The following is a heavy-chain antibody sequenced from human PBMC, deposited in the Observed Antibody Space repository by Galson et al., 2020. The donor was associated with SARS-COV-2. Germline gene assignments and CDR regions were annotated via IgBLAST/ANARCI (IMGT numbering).Heavy chain of an antibody. CDR3: ARIVVVPAAMGWEDYYGMDV. J-gene: IGHJ6*02. Sequence: ASVKVSCKASGYTFTSYGISWVRQAPGQGLEWMGWISVYNGNTNYAQKLQGRVTMTTDTSTSTAYMELRSLRSDDTAVYYCARIVVVPAAMGWEDYYGMDVWGQGTTVTVSS. V-gene: IGHV1-18*01. CDR1: GYTFTSYG. CDR2: ISVYNGNT. D-gene: IGHD2-2*01.